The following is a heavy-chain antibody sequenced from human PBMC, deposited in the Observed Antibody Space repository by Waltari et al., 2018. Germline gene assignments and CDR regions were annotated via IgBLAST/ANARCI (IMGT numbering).Heavy chain of an antibody. Sequence: VQLVESGGGLVQPGRSLRLSCAASGFTFDDYAMHWVRQAPGKGLEWVSGIGGNSGSIGYAGSGKGRFTISRDNAKNSLYLQMNSLRAEDTALYYCAKDIPSGSYYRGAFDIWGQGTMVTVSS. J-gene: IGHJ3*02. V-gene: IGHV3-9*01. CDR2: IGGNSGSI. D-gene: IGHD3-10*01. CDR1: GFTFDDYA. CDR3: AKDIPSGSYYRGAFDI.